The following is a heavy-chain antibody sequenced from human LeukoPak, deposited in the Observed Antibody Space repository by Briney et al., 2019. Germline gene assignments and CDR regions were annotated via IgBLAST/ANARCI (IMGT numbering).Heavy chain of an antibody. D-gene: IGHD6-13*01. CDR1: GGSISGSNYY. V-gene: IGHV4-39*07. Sequence: PSETLSLTCTVSGGSISGSNYYWGCIRQPPGKGLEWIATISYGGSAFYNPSLKSRVTMSVDTSKNQFSLRLTSVTAADTAVYFCARDVQAAAFDYWGQGTLVTVSS. CDR2: ISYGGSA. CDR3: ARDVQAAAFDY. J-gene: IGHJ4*02.